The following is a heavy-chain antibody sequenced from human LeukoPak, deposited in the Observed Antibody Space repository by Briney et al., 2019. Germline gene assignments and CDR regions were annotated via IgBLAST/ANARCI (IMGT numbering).Heavy chain of an antibody. CDR1: GGTFSSYA. D-gene: IGHD6-19*01. CDR2: ISAYNGNT. Sequence: VASVKVSCKASGGTFSSYAISWVRQAPGQGLEWMGRISAYNGNTNYAQKLQGRVTMTTDTSTSTAYMELRSLRSDDTAVYYCARADSSGWYMVFPGDYWGQGTLVTVSS. CDR3: ARADSSGWYMVFPGDY. J-gene: IGHJ4*02. V-gene: IGHV1-18*01.